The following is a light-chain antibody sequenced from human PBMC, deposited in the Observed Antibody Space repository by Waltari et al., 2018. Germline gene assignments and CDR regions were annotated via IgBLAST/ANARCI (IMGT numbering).Light chain of an antibody. V-gene: IGLV2-23*02. CDR3: CSYAGRSTWV. CDR2: DVT. CDR1: STDVGDYNY. Sequence: QSALTQPASVSGSPGQSLTIPCPGASTDVGDYNYVSWYQQIPGKAPKVIIYDVTKRPSGVSNRFSGSKSGNSASLSISGLQAEDEAHYYCCSYAGRSTWVFGGGTKVTVL. J-gene: IGLJ3*02.